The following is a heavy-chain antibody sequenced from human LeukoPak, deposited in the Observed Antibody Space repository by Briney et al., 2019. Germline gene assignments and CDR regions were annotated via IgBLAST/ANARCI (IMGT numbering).Heavy chain of an antibody. CDR1: GGSISSSTYC. CDR3: ARAGSSWLGWFDP. Sequence: PSETLSLTCTVSGGSISSSTYCWSWVRQPPGKGLEWIGCMYYSGNTYYSSSLKGRVTISLDTPKNQFSLRLSSVTSADMAVYYCARAGSSWLGWFDPWGQGTLVTVSS. V-gene: IGHV4-39*01. D-gene: IGHD6-13*01. J-gene: IGHJ5*02. CDR2: MYYSGNT.